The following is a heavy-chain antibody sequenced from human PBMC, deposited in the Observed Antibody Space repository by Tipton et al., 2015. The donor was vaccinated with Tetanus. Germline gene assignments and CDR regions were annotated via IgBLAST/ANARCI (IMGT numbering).Heavy chain of an antibody. CDR2: INHSGST. D-gene: IGHD3-16*01. J-gene: IGHJ4*02. V-gene: IGHV4-4*02. CDR3: ARDGGIRRGGNFDY. CDR1: GGSISSSNW. Sequence: GLVKPSETLSLTCAVSGGSISSSNWWSWVRQPPGKGLEWIGEINHSGSTNYNPSLKSRVTISVDTSKNQFSLKLSSVTAADTAVYYCARDGGIRRGGNFDYWGQGTLVTVSS.